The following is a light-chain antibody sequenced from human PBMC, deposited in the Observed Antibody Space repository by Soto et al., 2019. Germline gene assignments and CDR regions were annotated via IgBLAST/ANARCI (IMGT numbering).Light chain of an antibody. CDR3: QPYGVSPDT. Sequence: EIVLTQSPGNLSLSPGEGATLSCRSSQNIARSYLPWYQQRRGQAPRLLIYGASSRATGIPDMFSGRGSGTDFTLNITRLEPEDFSHYYCQPYGVSPDTFGLGTKVEIK. V-gene: IGKV3-20*01. CDR2: GAS. CDR1: QNIARSY. J-gene: IGKJ2*01.